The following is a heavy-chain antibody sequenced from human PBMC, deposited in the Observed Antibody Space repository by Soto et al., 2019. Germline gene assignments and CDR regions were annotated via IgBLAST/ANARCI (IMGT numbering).Heavy chain of an antibody. V-gene: IGHV3-30-3*01. Sequence: QVQLEESGGGVVQPGRSLRLSCAASGFTFSSYAMHWVRQAPGKGLEWVAVISYDGSNKYYADSVKGRFTISRDNSKNTLYLQMNSLRAEDTAVYYCARDRSSRAARPDYWGQGTLVTVSS. J-gene: IGHJ4*02. CDR3: ARDRSSRAARPDY. CDR1: GFTFSSYA. D-gene: IGHD6-6*01. CDR2: ISYDGSNK.